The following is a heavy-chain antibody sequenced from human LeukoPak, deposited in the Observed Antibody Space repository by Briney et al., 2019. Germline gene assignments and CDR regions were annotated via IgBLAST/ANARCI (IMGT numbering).Heavy chain of an antibody. CDR2: ISGSGGST. D-gene: IGHD6-19*01. CDR1: GFTFSSYA. V-gene: IGHV3-23*01. Sequence: GGSLRLSCAASGFTFSSYAMSWVRQAPGKGLEWVSAISGSGGSTYYADSVKGRFTISRDNAKSSLYLQMNSLRAEDTAVYYCARDGSGWFHYWGQGTLVTVSS. J-gene: IGHJ4*02. CDR3: ARDGSGWFHY.